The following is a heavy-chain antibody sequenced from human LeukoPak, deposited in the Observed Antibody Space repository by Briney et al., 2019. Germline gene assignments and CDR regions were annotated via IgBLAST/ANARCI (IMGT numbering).Heavy chain of an antibody. CDR3: ARDQGLTAFDI. D-gene: IGHD6-25*01. Sequence: SQTLSLTCTVSGGSISSGSYYWSWIRQPAGKGLEWIGRIYTSGGTTYNPSLESRVTISVDTSKNQFSLKLSSVTAADTAVYYCARDQGLTAFDIWGQGTMVTVSS. CDR2: IYTSGGT. CDR1: GGSISSGSYY. J-gene: IGHJ3*02. V-gene: IGHV4-61*02.